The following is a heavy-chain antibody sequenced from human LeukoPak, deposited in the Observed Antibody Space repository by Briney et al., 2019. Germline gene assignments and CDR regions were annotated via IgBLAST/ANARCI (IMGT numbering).Heavy chain of an antibody. V-gene: IGHV3-74*01. J-gene: IGHJ4*02. D-gene: IGHD6-13*01. Sequence: PGGSLRLSCAASGFTLSTYWMHWVRQGPGKGLVWVSCINSDGSRTTYADSVKGRFTISRDNAKNTLYLQMNTLRIEDTAVYYCARGSWSAADTNIVYWGQGTLVTVSS. CDR1: GFTLSTYW. CDR2: INSDGSRT. CDR3: ARGSWSAADTNIVY.